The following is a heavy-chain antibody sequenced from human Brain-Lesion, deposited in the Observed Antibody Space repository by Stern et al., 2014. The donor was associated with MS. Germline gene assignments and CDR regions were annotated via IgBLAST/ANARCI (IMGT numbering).Heavy chain of an antibody. CDR1: GFTFDDYA. Sequence: VQLVESGGDLVQPGRSLRLSCAAFGFTFDDYAMHCVRQAPGKGLECVAGISWNSGTIGYADSVKGRFTTSRDNAYSSLYLQMNSLRPEDTALYYCARDITGSSAYFAYWGQGTLVTVSS. V-gene: IGHV3-9*01. CDR3: ARDITGSSAYFAY. J-gene: IGHJ4*02. D-gene: IGHD1-14*01. CDR2: ISWNSGTI.